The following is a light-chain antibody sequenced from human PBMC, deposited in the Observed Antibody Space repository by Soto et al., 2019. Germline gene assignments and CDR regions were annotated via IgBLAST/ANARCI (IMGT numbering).Light chain of an antibody. CDR1: QNLYNW. J-gene: IGKJ1*01. CDR3: QQYNNYPWT. V-gene: IGKV1-5*03. Sequence: DIQMTQSPSTLSASVGDRVTITCRASQNLYNWLAWFQQKPGKAPTLLIYKTSGLKSGVASRYSGSGSGTEFTLTISSLQPDDFSTYYRQQYNNYPWTFGQGTKVEMK. CDR2: KTS.